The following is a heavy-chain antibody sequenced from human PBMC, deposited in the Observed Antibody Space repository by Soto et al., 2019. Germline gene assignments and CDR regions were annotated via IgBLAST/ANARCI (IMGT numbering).Heavy chain of an antibody. D-gene: IGHD1-26*01. Sequence: PSETLSLTCAVYGGSFSGYYWSWIRQPPGKGLEWIGEINHSGSTNYNPSLKSRVTISVDTSKNQFSLKLSSVTAADTAVYYCASLTVFSVWGQGTLVTVSS. CDR2: INHSGST. J-gene: IGHJ4*02. CDR3: ASLTVFSV. V-gene: IGHV4-34*01. CDR1: GGSFSGYY.